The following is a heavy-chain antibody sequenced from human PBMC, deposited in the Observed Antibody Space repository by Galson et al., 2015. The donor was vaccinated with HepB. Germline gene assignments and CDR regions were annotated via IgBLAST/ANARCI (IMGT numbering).Heavy chain of an antibody. V-gene: IGHV5-51*03. D-gene: IGHD5-12*01. CDR2: IYPGDSDT. Sequence: QSGAEVKESGKSLKISCKGFGYTFTKYWIGWVRQMPGSGLEWMGIIYPGDSDTRYNPSFQGQVTISADKVTNTTYLQWSSLKASDTAIYYCARTLGAKGGWGYWGQGTLVTVSS. CDR1: GYTFTKYW. CDR3: ARTLGAKGGWGY. J-gene: IGHJ4*02.